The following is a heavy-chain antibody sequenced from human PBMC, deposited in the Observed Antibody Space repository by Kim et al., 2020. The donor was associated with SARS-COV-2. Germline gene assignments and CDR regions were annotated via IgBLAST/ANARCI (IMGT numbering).Heavy chain of an antibody. J-gene: IGHJ4*02. CDR3: ARDWGSGSYYFDY. Sequence: GGSLRLSCAASGFTVSSNYMSWVRQAPGKGLEWVSVIYSGGSTYYADSVQGRFTISRDNSKNTLYPQMNSLRAEDTAVYYCARDWGSGSYYFDYWGQGTLVTVSS. CDR1: GFTVSSNY. CDR2: IYSGGST. V-gene: IGHV3-53*01. D-gene: IGHD3-10*01.